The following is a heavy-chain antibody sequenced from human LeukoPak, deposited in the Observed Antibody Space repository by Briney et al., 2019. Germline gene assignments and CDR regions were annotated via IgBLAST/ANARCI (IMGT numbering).Heavy chain of an antibody. V-gene: IGHV3-30-3*01. J-gene: IGHJ4*02. CDR3: AGRHCSGGGCYFAGADPFDY. Sequence: PGGSLRLSCAASGFTFSSYAMHWVRQAPGKGLEWVAVISYDGSSKYYADSVKGRFTISRDNSKNTLYLQMNGLRAEDTAVYYCAGRHCSGGGCYFAGADPFDYWGQGTLVTVSS. D-gene: IGHD2-15*01. CDR1: GFTFSSYA. CDR2: ISYDGSSK.